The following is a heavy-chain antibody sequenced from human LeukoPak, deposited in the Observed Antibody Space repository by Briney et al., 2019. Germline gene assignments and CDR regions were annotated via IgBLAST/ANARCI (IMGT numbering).Heavy chain of an antibody. CDR3: ARSAARLRYYYAMDV. CDR2: LYSGDSGVSP. CDR1: GFTVSNTY. Sequence: PGGSVTLSCAASGFTVSNTYMIWLRPAPGKGLEWVSVLYSGDSGVSPYYADSVKGRFTLSRHNSKNTLYLQMSSLSAEDTAVYCCARSAARLRYYYAMDVWGQGTTVTVCS. V-gene: IGHV3-53*04. D-gene: IGHD6-6*01. J-gene: IGHJ6*02.